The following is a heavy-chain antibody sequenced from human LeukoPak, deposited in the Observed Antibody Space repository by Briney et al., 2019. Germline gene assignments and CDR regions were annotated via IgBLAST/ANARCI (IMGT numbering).Heavy chain of an antibody. Sequence: PGGSLRLSCAASGFTFSDYSMNWVRQAPGKGLEWVSSISSSSSNIYYADSVKGRFTISRDNARNSLYLQMNSLRAEDTAVYYCARGGRSTYFDWSPDYWGQGTLVTVSS. V-gene: IGHV3-21*01. CDR2: ISSSSSNI. CDR3: ARGGRSTYFDWSPDY. D-gene: IGHD3-9*01. J-gene: IGHJ4*02. CDR1: GFTFSDYS.